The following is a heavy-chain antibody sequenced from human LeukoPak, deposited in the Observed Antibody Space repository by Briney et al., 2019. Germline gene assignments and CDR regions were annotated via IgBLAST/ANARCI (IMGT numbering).Heavy chain of an antibody. J-gene: IGHJ3*02. CDR3: VKHITPYGDPLSAFDI. CDR2: ISWNSGVI. V-gene: IGHV3-9*01. D-gene: IGHD4-17*01. Sequence: GGSLRLSCAASGFTFDDYAMHWVRQAPGKGLEWVSGISWNSGVIEYADSVQGRFTISGDNAKNSLYLQMNSLRAEDTALYYCVKHITPYGDPLSAFDIWGQGTMVTVSS. CDR1: GFTFDDYA.